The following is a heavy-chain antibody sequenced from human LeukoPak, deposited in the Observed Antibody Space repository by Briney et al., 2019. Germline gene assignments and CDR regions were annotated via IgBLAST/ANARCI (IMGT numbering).Heavy chain of an antibody. CDR3: ARDGPSVYFDY. Sequence: NPSETLSLTCTVSGGSISSGSYYWSWIRQPAGKGLEWIGRIYTSGSTNYNPSLKSRVTISVDTSKNQFSLKLSSVTAADTAVYYCARDGPSVYFDYWGQGTLVTVSS. V-gene: IGHV4-61*02. CDR2: IYTSGST. CDR1: GGSISSGSYY. J-gene: IGHJ4*02.